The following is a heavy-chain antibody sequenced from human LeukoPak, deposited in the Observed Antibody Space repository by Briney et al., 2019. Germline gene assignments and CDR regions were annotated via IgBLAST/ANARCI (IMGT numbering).Heavy chain of an antibody. CDR2: TYYRSKWYN. V-gene: IGHV6-1*01. Sequence: SQTLSLTCVVSGDSVNSKNGAWNWIRQSPSRGLEWLGGTYYRSKWYNDYAESMEGRMTISQDTSKNQYSLHLNSVTPDDTAVYYCARDFGTTGWHTFDYWGQGTLVTVSS. CDR1: GDSVNSKNGA. J-gene: IGHJ4*02. CDR3: ARDFGTTGWHTFDY. D-gene: IGHD6-19*01.